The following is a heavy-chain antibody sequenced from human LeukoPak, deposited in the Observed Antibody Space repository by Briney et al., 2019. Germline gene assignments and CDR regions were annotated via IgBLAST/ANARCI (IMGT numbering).Heavy chain of an antibody. J-gene: IGHJ4*02. CDR1: GFMFSDYA. CDR2: IRSDGSST. D-gene: IGHD5-12*01. V-gene: IGHV3-74*01. CDR3: ARDSGYDNGDFDY. Sequence: GGSLRLSCAASGFMFSDYAMSWVRQAPGKGLVWVSRIRSDGSSTNYADSVKGRFTISRDNAKNTLYLQMNSLRAEDAAIYYCARDSGYDNGDFDYWGQGTLVTVSS.